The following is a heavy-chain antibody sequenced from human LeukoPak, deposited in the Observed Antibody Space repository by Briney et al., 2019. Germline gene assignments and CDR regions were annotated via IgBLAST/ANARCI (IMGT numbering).Heavy chain of an antibody. D-gene: IGHD3-10*01. Sequence: GGSLRLSCVASGFTFSSYAIHWVRQAPGKGLEWVAVISYDGSNKYYADSVKGRFSISRDKSKNTLYLQMNSLRAEDMSVYYCARVWRYYYMDVWGKGTTVTVSS. J-gene: IGHJ6*03. V-gene: IGHV3-30*04. CDR3: ARVWRYYYMDV. CDR1: GFTFSSYA. CDR2: ISYDGSNK.